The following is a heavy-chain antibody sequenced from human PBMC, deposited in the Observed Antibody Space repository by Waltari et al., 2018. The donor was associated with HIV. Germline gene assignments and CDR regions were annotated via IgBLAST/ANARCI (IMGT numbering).Heavy chain of an antibody. CDR1: GPLVSDNY. V-gene: IGHV3-53*02. Sequence: EVQFVQSGGGVVSPEESVRLSCAGSGPLVSDNYMSWIRQAPGKGLEWVAVLYGDGTTYYADSVKGRFVVSRDKAKNMFFLQMDYPRGADSATYFCARGIRYYAPWGQGVLVSVS. J-gene: IGHJ5*02. D-gene: IGHD3-3*01. CDR2: LYGDGTT. CDR3: ARGIRYYAP.